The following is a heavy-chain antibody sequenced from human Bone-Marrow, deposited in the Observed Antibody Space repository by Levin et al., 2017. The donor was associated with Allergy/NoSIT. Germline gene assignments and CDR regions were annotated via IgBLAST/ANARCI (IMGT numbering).Heavy chain of an antibody. Sequence: GESLKISCAASGFTFSNAWMTWVRQAPGKGMEWVGRIKSKTDDGTTEYAAPVKGRFTISRDDSKDTLYLQLNSLKTEDTAVYYCTTLRNWAFDYWGQGTLVTVSS. J-gene: IGHJ4*02. CDR1: GFTFSNAW. V-gene: IGHV3-15*01. CDR2: IKSKTDDGTT. D-gene: IGHD7-27*01. CDR3: TTLRNWAFDY.